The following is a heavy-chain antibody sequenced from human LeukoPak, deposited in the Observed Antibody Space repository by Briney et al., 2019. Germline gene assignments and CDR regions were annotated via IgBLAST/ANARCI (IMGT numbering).Heavy chain of an antibody. J-gene: IGHJ3*02. CDR3: ARKAAAHDAFDI. Sequence: SSETLSLTCTVSGYSISSGYYWGWIRQPPGKGLEWIGSIYHSGSTYYNPSLKSRVTISVDTSKNQFSLKLSSVTAADTAVYYCARKAAAHDAFDIWGQGTMVTVSS. V-gene: IGHV4-38-2*02. CDR2: IYHSGST. CDR1: GYSISSGYY. D-gene: IGHD6-13*01.